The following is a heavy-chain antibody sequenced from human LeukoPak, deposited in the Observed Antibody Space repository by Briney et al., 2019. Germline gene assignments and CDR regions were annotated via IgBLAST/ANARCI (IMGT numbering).Heavy chain of an antibody. Sequence: GGSLRLSCAASGFTFSSYAMSWVRQAPGKGLEWVSAISGSGGSTYYADSVKGRFTISRDNSKNTLYLQMNSLRAEDTAVYYCAKGAEGTGYYWTGYYLDYWGQGTLVTVSS. CDR1: GFTFSSYA. D-gene: IGHD3/OR15-3a*01. J-gene: IGHJ4*02. V-gene: IGHV3-23*01. CDR3: AKGAEGTGYYWTGYYLDY. CDR2: ISGSGGST.